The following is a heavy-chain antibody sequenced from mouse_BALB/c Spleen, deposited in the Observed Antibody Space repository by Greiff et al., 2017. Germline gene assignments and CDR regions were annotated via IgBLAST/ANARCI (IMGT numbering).Heavy chain of an antibody. CDR1: GYTFSSYW. Sequence: VKLVESGAELMKPGASVKISCKATGYTFSSYWIEWVKQRPGHGLEWIGEILPGSGSTNYNEKFKGKATFTADTSSNTAYMQLSSLTSEDSAVYYCARRGYYGHYYAMDYWGQGTSVTVSS. J-gene: IGHJ4*01. D-gene: IGHD1-1*01. CDR3: ARRGYYGHYYAMDY. V-gene: IGHV1-9*01. CDR2: ILPGSGST.